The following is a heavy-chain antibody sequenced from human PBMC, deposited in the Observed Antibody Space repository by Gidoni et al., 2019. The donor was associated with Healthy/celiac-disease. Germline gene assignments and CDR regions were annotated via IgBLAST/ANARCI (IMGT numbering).Heavy chain of an antibody. J-gene: IGHJ5*02. CDR1: GFTFSSYA. Sequence: EVQLLESGGGLVQPGGSLRLSCAASGFTFSSYAMSWVRQAPGIGLEWVSAISGSGGSTYYADSVKGRFTISRDNSKNTLYLQMNSLRAEDTAVYYCAKGPILWFGEGWFDPWGQGTLVTVSS. CDR2: ISGSGGST. CDR3: AKGPILWFGEGWFDP. D-gene: IGHD3-10*01. V-gene: IGHV3-23*01.